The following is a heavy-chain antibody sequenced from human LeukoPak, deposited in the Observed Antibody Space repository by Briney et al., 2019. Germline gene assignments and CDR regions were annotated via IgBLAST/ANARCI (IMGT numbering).Heavy chain of an antibody. CDR3: ARGRTYSSSRPPTN. J-gene: IGHJ4*02. CDR2: INHSGSS. D-gene: IGHD6-13*01. CDR1: GGSFSGYY. Sequence: SETLSLTCAVYGGSFSGYYWSWIRHPPGKGPEWIWEINHSGSSNYNPSLKSRVTISVDTSQNQFSLKLSSVTAADTAVYYCARGRTYSSSRPPTNWGQGTLVTVSS. V-gene: IGHV4-34*01.